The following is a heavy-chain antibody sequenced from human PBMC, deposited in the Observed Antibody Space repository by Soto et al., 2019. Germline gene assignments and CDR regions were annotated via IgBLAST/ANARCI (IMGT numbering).Heavy chain of an antibody. CDR2: IWYDGSNK. J-gene: IGHJ4*02. Sequence: LRLSCAASGFTFSSYGMHWVRQAPGKGLEWVAVIWYDGSNKYYADSVKGRFTISRDNSKNTLYLQMNSLRAEDTAVYYCAREVQVAAFDYWGQGTLVTVSS. V-gene: IGHV3-33*01. CDR1: GFTFSSYG. D-gene: IGHD6-6*01. CDR3: AREVQVAAFDY.